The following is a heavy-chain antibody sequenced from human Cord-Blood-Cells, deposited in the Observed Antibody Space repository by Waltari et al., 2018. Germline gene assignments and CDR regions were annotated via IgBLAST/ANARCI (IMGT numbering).Heavy chain of an antibody. CDR2: NKDKTDGGTT. CDR3: TTDVVDCSGGSCYYFDY. Sequence: EVKLVESGGGVVMPGGSLRLSCAASGFTFSNAWLSGVSQSPGKVREWVGRNKDKTDGGTTYYAAPVKGRFTISRDDSKNTLYLQMNSLKTEDTAVYYCTTDVVDCSGGSCYYFDYWGQGTLVTVSS. J-gene: IGHJ4*02. V-gene: IGHV3-15*01. CDR1: GFTFSNAW. D-gene: IGHD2-15*01.